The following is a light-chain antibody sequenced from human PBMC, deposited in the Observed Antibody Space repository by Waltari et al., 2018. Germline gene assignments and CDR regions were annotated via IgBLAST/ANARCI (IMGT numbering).Light chain of an antibody. Sequence: SSELTQDPAVSVALGQTVRITCQGNSLRSYYASWYQQKPGQAPVLVIYGKNNRPAGIPVRFTGSSSGNTASLTITGAQAEDEADDYGSSRDSSGNHVVFGGGTKLTVL. CDR1: SLRSYY. V-gene: IGLV3-19*01. CDR2: GKN. CDR3: SSRDSSGNHVV. J-gene: IGLJ2*01.